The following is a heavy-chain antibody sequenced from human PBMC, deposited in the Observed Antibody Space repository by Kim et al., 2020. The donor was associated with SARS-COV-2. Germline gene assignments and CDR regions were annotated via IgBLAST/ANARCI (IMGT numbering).Heavy chain of an antibody. CDR3: GRELRSFYSDF. Sequence: GGSLRLSCATSGFTFSTYAMNWVRQAPGKGLEWVAGIWISGSSKYYADSVKGRFTISRDNSKNTLFLQMHSLRAEDTAVYYCGRELRSFYSDFCGQGTPVTASS. V-gene: IGHV3-33*01. J-gene: IGHJ4*02. D-gene: IGHD5-12*01. CDR1: GFTFSTYA. CDR2: IWISGSSK.